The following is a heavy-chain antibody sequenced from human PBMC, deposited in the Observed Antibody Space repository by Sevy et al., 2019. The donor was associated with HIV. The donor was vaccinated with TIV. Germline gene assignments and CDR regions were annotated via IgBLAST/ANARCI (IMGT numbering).Heavy chain of an antibody. D-gene: IGHD6-6*01. Sequence: GGSLRLSCAASGFTFSSYGMHWVRQAPCKGLEWVAVIWYDGSNKYYADSVKGRFTISRDNSKNTLYLQMNSLRAEDTAVYYCARGGVAARPPYYYYYGMDVWGQGTTVTVSS. J-gene: IGHJ6*02. CDR3: ARGGVAARPPYYYYYGMDV. CDR1: GFTFSSYG. CDR2: IWYDGSNK. V-gene: IGHV3-33*01.